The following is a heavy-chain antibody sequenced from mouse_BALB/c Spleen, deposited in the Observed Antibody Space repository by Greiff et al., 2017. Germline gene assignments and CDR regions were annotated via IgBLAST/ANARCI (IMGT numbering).Heavy chain of an antibody. Sequence: QVLLQQSGAALVRPGTSVKVSCKASGYAFTHYLIEWVKQRPGPGLEWIGVINPGSGGTNYNEKFKGKATLTADKSSSTAYMQLSSLTSDDSAVYFWARDNWDVGPWFAYWGQGTLVTVSA. J-gene: IGHJ3*01. CDR3: ARDNWDVGPWFAY. D-gene: IGHD4-1*02. CDR2: INPGSGGT. CDR1: GYAFTHYL. V-gene: IGHV1-54*01.